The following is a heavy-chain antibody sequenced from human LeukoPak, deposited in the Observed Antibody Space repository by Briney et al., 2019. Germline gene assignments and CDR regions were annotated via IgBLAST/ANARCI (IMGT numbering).Heavy chain of an antibody. CDR1: GDSVSNNNGV. V-gene: IGHV6-1*01. J-gene: IGHJ4*02. CDR2: TYYRSQWHS. Sequence: SQTLSLTFAISGDSVSNNNGVWAWLRQSPSTGLEWLGSTYYRSQWHSYYAVSVRSRININSDTSKNQFSLQLSSVTPEDTAVYYCARGSYGLGGFWDYDYWGQGTLVTVSS. D-gene: IGHD3-10*01. CDR3: ARGSYGLGGFWDYDY.